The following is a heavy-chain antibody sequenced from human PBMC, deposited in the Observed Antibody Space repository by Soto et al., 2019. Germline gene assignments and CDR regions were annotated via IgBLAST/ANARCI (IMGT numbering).Heavy chain of an antibody. CDR2: ISASGGGT. V-gene: IGHV3-23*01. CDR3: AKGYLGGDSGYYYYGMDV. Sequence: EVQLLESGGGLVQPGGSLRLSCAASRFTFSNYAMTWVRQAPGKGLEWVSSISASGGGTYYADSVKGRFTISRDNLKNTVNLQMNGLRAEDTALYYCAKGYLGGDSGYYYYGMDVWGQGTTVTVYS. J-gene: IGHJ6*02. CDR1: RFTFSNYA. D-gene: IGHD2-21*02.